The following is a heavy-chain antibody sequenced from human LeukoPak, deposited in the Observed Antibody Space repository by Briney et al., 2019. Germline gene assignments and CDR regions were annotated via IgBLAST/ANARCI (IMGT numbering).Heavy chain of an antibody. D-gene: IGHD3-3*02. Sequence: SETLSLTCTVSGYSISSGYYWGWIRQPPGKGLEWIGSIYHSGSTYYNPSLKSRVTISVDTSKNQFSLKLSSVTAADTAAYYCARAPILRGYDYWGQGTLVTVSS. V-gene: IGHV4-38-2*02. CDR3: ARAPILRGYDY. CDR1: GYSISSGYY. CDR2: IYHSGST. J-gene: IGHJ4*02.